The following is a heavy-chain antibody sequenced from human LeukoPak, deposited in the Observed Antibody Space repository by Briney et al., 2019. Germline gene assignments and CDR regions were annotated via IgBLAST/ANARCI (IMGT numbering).Heavy chain of an antibody. CDR2: MNPNSGST. CDR1: GYTFTRYD. Sequence: GASVKVSCKASGYTFTRYDINWVRQATGQGLEWMGWMNPNSGSTGYAQKFQGRVTMTRNTSISTAYMELSSLRSEDTAVYYCASRSGSYWPYYYYGMDVWGQGTTVTVSS. J-gene: IGHJ6*02. V-gene: IGHV1-8*01. D-gene: IGHD3-10*01. CDR3: ASRSGSYWPYYYYGMDV.